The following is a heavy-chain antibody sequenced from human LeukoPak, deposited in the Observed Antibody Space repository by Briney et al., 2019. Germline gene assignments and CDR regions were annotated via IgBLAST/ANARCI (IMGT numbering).Heavy chain of an antibody. CDR2: IGDSGLST. CDR3: AKGWPLFPGYFDS. D-gene: IGHD3-10*01. V-gene: IGHV3-23*01. J-gene: IGHJ4*02. Sequence: GGSLRLSCVVSGFTFSNDAMSWVRQAPGKGLQWVSGIGDSGLSTYYADSVKGRFTISRDNSKNTLFLHMNSLRAEDTAIYFCAKGWPLFPGYFDSWAREPWSPSPQ. CDR1: GFTFSNDA.